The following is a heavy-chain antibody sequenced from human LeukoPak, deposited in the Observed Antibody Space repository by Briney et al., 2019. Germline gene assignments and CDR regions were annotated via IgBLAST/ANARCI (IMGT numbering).Heavy chain of an antibody. Sequence: GSLRLSCAASGFTFSSYSMSWVRQAPGKGLEWVSYISSSSSTIYYADSVKGRFTISRDNSKNTLYLQMNSLRAEDTAVYYCARGPELRFLEWLLPFDYWGQGTLVTVSS. J-gene: IGHJ4*02. D-gene: IGHD3-3*01. V-gene: IGHV3-48*01. CDR2: ISSSSSTI. CDR3: ARGPELRFLEWLLPFDY. CDR1: GFTFSSYS.